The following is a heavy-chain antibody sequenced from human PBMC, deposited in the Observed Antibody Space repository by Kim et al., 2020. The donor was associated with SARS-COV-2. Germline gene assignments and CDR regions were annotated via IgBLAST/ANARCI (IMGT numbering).Heavy chain of an antibody. CDR1: GYTFTSYY. CDR3: ARDKGYGYSGYDWFDP. J-gene: IGHJ5*02. Sequence: ASVKVSCKASGYTFTSYYMHWVRQAPGQGLEWMGIINPSGGSTSYAQKFQGRVTMTRDTSTSTVYMELSSLRSEDTAVYYCARDKGYGYSGYDWFDPWGQGTLVTVSS. V-gene: IGHV1-46*01. D-gene: IGHD5-12*01. CDR2: INPSGGST.